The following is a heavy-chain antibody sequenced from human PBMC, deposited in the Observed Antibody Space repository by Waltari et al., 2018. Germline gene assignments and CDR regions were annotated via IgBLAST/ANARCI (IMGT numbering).Heavy chain of an antibody. D-gene: IGHD3-3*01. CDR1: GYTFTSYD. Sequence: QVQLVQSGAEVKKPGASVKVSCKASGYTFTSYDINSVRQATGQGLEWMGWMNPNSGNTGYAQKFQGRVTMTRNTSISTAYMELSSLRSEDTAVYYCARGGITIFGVVIPGFDYWGQGTLVTVSS. CDR2: MNPNSGNT. V-gene: IGHV1-8*01. J-gene: IGHJ4*02. CDR3: ARGGITIFGVVIPGFDY.